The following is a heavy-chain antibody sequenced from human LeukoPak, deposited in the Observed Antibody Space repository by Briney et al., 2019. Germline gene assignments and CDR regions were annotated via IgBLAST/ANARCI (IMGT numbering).Heavy chain of an antibody. CDR2: VYPGDSET. Sequence: GESLKISCKGSGYRFTQYWIVWVRQVPAKGVEWVGSVYPGDSETLYSPAFQRQLTISADKSISIAYLQWSSLKASDTAIYYCGRVPGLTGDGAWVDYWGQGTLVSVTS. V-gene: IGHV5-51*01. D-gene: IGHD3-9*01. CDR1: GYRFTQYW. J-gene: IGHJ4*02. CDR3: GRVPGLTGDGAWVDY.